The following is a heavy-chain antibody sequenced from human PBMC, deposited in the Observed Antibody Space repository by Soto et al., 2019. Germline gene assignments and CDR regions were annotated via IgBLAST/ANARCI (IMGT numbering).Heavy chain of an antibody. CDR3: ARVGGIWNDDYFDY. D-gene: IGHD1-1*01. V-gene: IGHV1-8*01. Sequence: QVQLVQSGAEVKKPGASVKVSCKASGYTFSDHDINWVRQATGQGPEWLGWMNPNSGDTGYAQNFQGRVTMTRDNSIRTAYMELSSLRSEDTAVYYCARVGGIWNDDYFDYWGQGTLVTVSS. J-gene: IGHJ4*02. CDR2: MNPNSGDT. CDR1: GYTFSDHD.